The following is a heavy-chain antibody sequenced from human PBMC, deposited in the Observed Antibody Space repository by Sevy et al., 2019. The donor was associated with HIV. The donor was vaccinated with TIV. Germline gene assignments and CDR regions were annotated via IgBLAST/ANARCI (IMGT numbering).Heavy chain of an antibody. CDR1: GFTFSNYG. D-gene: IGHD6-19*01. CDR3: AKDTGSSGYDHYGLDV. CDR2: TSYNEGGE. Sequence: GGSMRVSCVASGFTFSNYGTHWVRQAPGKGLEGVAITSYNEGGENYADSVKGRFTISRDNSKNTVYLQMYRLTTEDTGVYYCAKDTGSSGYDHYGLDVWGQGTTVTVSS. V-gene: IGHV3-30*18. J-gene: IGHJ6*02.